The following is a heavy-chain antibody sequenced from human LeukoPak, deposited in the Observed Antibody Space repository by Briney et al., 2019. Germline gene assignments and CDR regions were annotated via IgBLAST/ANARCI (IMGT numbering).Heavy chain of an antibody. J-gene: IGHJ4*02. Sequence: GGSLRLSCAASGIIFSSYSINWVRQAPGKGLEWVANIKQDGNEKYYADSVKGRFTISRDNGKNSLDLQMNSLRADDTAVYYCARDTLGEGEDANYAVYYFDYWGQGTVVTVSS. V-gene: IGHV3-7*01. CDR2: IKQDGNEK. CDR3: ARDTLGEGEDANYAVYYFDY. D-gene: IGHD4/OR15-4a*01. CDR1: GIIFSSYS.